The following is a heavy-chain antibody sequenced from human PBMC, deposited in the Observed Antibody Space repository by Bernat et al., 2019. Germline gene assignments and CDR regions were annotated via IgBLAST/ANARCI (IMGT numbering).Heavy chain of an antibody. Sequence: EVQLVESGGGLVQPGGSLRLSCAASGFTFSNAWMNWVRQAPGKGLEWVGRIKSKTDGGTTDYAAPVKGRFTISRDDSKNTLYLQMNSLKTEDTAVYYCTTPPRYYDSSGYPEDAFDIWGQGTMVTVSS. CDR2: IKSKTDGGTT. V-gene: IGHV3-15*07. D-gene: IGHD3-22*01. CDR3: TTPPRYYDSSGYPEDAFDI. CDR1: GFTFSNAW. J-gene: IGHJ3*02.